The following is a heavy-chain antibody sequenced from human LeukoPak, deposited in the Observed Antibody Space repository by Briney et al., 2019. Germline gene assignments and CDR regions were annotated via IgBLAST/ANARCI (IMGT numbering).Heavy chain of an antibody. CDR2: ISSSSKYI. J-gene: IGHJ4*02. CDR1: GFTFSSYS. D-gene: IGHD1-1*01. V-gene: IGHV3-21*01. CDR3: ARSPQGTGSPADY. Sequence: GGSLRLSCAASGFTFSSYSMNWDRQAPGKGLEWVSSISSSSKYIYYADSVKGRFTISRDNAKNSLYLQMNGLRADDTAVYYCARSPQGTGSPADYWGQRTLVTVSS.